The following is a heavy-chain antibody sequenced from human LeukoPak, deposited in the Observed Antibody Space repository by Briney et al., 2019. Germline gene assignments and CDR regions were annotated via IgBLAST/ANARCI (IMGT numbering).Heavy chain of an antibody. CDR1: GGSITRGSYY. D-gene: IGHD5-24*01. CDR2: VFTSGNT. V-gene: IGHV4-61*09. J-gene: IGHJ4*02. Sequence: SETLSLTCAVSGGSITRGSYYWTWIRQPAGKALEWIGHVFTSGNTNYNPSLKGRVTISIETSKSQFSLKLSSVTAADTAVYYCAGVGDGYNAPFDYWGQGTLVTVSS. CDR3: AGVGDGYNAPFDY.